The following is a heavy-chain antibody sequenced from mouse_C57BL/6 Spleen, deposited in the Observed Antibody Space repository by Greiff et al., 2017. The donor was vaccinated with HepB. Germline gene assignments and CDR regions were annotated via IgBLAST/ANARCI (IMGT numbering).Heavy chain of an antibody. J-gene: IGHJ4*01. Sequence: VQLQESGPGLVKPSQSLSLTCSVTGYSITSGYYWNWIRQFPGNKLEWMGYISYDGSNNYNPSLKNRISITRDTSKNQFFLKLNSVTTEDTATYYCARRYDYDVYYAMVYWGQGTSVTVSS. CDR2: ISYDGSN. CDR3: ARRYDYDVYYAMVY. D-gene: IGHD2-4*01. V-gene: IGHV3-6*01. CDR1: GYSITSGYY.